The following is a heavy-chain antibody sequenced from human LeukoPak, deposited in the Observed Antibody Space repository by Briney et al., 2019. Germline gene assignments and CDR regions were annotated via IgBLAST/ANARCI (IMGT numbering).Heavy chain of an antibody. CDR1: GFDFSSYG. CDR2: ISYDGSNK. Sequence: VGSLRLSCAASGFDFSSYGMHWVRQAPGKGPEWVAVISYDGSNKYYADSVKGRFTISRDNSKNTLYLQMNSLRAEDTAVYYCAKDGVRGVYYFDYWGQGTLVTVSS. J-gene: IGHJ4*02. CDR3: AKDGVRGVYYFDY. D-gene: IGHD3-10*01. V-gene: IGHV3-30*18.